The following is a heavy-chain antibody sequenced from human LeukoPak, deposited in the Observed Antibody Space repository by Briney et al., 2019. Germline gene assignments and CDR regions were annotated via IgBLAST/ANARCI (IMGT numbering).Heavy chain of an antibody. CDR2: IRSKAYGGTT. CDR1: GFTFGDYA. CDR3: SRDFGITAPYYFDY. J-gene: IGHJ4*02. D-gene: IGHD6-13*01. Sequence: GSLRLSCTTSGFTFGDYAMSWVRQAPGKGLEWVGIIRSKAYGGTTEYAASVKGRFTISRDDSRSIAYLQMNSLKTEDTAVYYCSRDFGITAPYYFDYWGQGTLVTVSS. V-gene: IGHV3-49*04.